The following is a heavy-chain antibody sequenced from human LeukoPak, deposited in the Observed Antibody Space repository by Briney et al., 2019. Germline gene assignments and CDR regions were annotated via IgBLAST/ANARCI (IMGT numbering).Heavy chain of an antibody. CDR3: ARAGRYYHSSGSVFDY. J-gene: IGHJ4*02. Sequence: SETLSLTCTVSGGSISSGGYYWRWIRQQPGKGLEWIMDIYYSGSTYYNPSLKSRVTISVDTSKNQFSLKLSSVTAADTAVYYCARAGRYYHSSGSVFDYWGQGTLVTVSS. CDR1: GGSISSGGYY. V-gene: IGHV4-31*03. CDR2: IYYSGST. D-gene: IGHD3-22*01.